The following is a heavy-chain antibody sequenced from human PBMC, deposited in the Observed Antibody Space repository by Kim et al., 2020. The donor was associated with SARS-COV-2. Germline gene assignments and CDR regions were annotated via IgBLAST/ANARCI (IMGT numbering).Heavy chain of an antibody. V-gene: IGHV1-2*06. CDR3: ARSITTRTGPFYYGLDV. Sequence: ASVKVSCKTSGYTFIGYYVHWVRQAPGQGLEWMGRINPQSGDTDYAQKFQGRVTVTRDTSLSTASMELSGLTSDDMAIYYCARSITTRTGPFYYGLDVWGQGTTVTVSS. D-gene: IGHD4-4*01. CDR2: INPQSGDT. J-gene: IGHJ6*02. CDR1: GYTFIGYY.